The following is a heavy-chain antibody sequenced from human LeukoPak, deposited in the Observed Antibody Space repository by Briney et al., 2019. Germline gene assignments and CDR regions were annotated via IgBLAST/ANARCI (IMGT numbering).Heavy chain of an antibody. J-gene: IGHJ4*02. D-gene: IGHD6-6*01. CDR2: IYYTGST. Sequence: SETLSLTCTVSGASISDHYWSWVRQPPGKRLEWIGYIYYTGSTNYNPSLKSRVAISLDTSKNQFSLKLSSVTAADTAVYYCARAMYSSSSGDFDYWGQGTLVPVSS. CDR1: GASISDHY. V-gene: IGHV4-59*11. CDR3: ARAMYSSSSGDFDY.